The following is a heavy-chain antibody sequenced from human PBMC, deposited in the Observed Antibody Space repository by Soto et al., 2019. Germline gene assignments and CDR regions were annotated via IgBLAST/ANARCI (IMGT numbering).Heavy chain of an antibody. CDR3: ARLEYSSGWYCPY. V-gene: IGHV4-39*01. CDR2: IYYSGST. J-gene: IGHJ4*02. CDR1: GGSISSSSYY. Sequence: QLQLQESGPGLVKPSETLSLTCTVSGGSISSSSYYWGWIRQPPGKGLEWIGSIYYSGSTYYNPSLKTRVTISVDTSKHQSSLTLSSVTAADTAVYYCARLEYSSGWYCPYWGQGTLVTVSS. D-gene: IGHD6-19*01.